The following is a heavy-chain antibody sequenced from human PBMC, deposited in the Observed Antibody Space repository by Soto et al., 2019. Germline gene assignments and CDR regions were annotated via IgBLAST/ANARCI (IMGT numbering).Heavy chain of an antibody. CDR1: GFTFSSYA. J-gene: IGHJ4*02. CDR3: ARNSGPEEGRGGYFDY. CDR2: ISYDGSNK. V-gene: IGHV3-30-3*01. D-gene: IGHD3-10*01. Sequence: GGSLRLSCAASGFTFSSYAMHWVRQAPGKGLEWVAVISYDGSNKYYADSVKGRFTISRDNSKNTLYLQMNSLRAEDTAVYYCARNSGPEEGRGGYFDYWGQGTLVTVSS.